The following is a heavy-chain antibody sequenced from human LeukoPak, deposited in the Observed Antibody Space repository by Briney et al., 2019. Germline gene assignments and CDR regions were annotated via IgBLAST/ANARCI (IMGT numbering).Heavy chain of an antibody. J-gene: IGHJ4*02. D-gene: IGHD6-13*01. CDR2: ISSSGRTI. V-gene: IGHV3-11*01. Sequence: GGSLRLSYAASGFTFSNYYMSWIRQAPGKGLGWVSYISSSGRTIYYADSVKGRFTISRDNTKNSVYLQMNSLRAEDTAVYYCARSLAAAGTPGDYWGQGTLVTVSS. CDR3: ARSLAAAGTPGDY. CDR1: GFTFSNYY.